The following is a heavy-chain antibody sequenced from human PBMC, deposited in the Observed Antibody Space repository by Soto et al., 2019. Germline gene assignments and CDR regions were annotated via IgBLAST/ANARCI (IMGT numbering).Heavy chain of an antibody. V-gene: IGHV1-18*01. CDR2: ISAYNGNT. CDR3: ARDLSVGASLPDAFDI. CDR1: GYTFTSYG. J-gene: IGHJ3*02. Sequence: QVQLVQSGAEVKKSGASVKVSWKASGYTFTSYGISWVRQAPGQGLEWMGWISAYNGNTNYAQKLQGRVTMTTDTSTSTAYMELRSLRSDDTAVYYCARDLSVGASLPDAFDIWGQGTMVTVSS. D-gene: IGHD1-26*01.